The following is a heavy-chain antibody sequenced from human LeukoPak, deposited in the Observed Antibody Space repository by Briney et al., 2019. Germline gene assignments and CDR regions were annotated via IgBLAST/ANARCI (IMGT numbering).Heavy chain of an antibody. CDR3: AREVPAADY. CDR1: GDSISSGTYY. CDR2: MYHSGSP. J-gene: IGHJ4*02. V-gene: IGHV4-30-2*01. Sequence: SETLSLTCTVSGDSISSGTYYWSWIRQPPGKGLEWIGYMYHSGSPYYNPSLKSRVTTSVDRSKNQFSLKLSSVTAADTAVYYCAREVPAADYWGQGTLVTVSS. D-gene: IGHD2-2*01.